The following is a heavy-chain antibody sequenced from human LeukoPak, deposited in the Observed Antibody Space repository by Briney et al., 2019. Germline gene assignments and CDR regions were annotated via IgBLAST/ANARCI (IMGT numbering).Heavy chain of an antibody. Sequence: SETLSLTCAVYGGSFSGYYWSWIRQPPGKGLEWIGEINHSGSTNYNPSLKSRVTISVDTSKNQFSLKLSSVTAADTAVYYCARGASSGWYVYWGRGTLVTVSS. D-gene: IGHD6-19*01. CDR3: ARGASSGWYVY. CDR1: GGSFSGYY. CDR2: INHSGST. V-gene: IGHV4-34*01. J-gene: IGHJ4*02.